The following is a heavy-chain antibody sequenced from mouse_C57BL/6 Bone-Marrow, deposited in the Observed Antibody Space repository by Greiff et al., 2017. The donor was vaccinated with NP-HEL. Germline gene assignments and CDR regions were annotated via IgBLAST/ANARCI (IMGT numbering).Heavy chain of an antibody. V-gene: IGHV1-81*01. CDR1: GYTFTSYG. CDR3: ARSSWYYAMDY. J-gene: IGHJ4*01. Sequence: QVQLKESGAELARPGASVKLSCKASGYTFTSYGISWVKQRTGQGLEWIGEIYPRSGNTYYNEKFKGKATLTADKSSSTAYMELRSLTSEDSAVYFCARSSWYYAMDYWGQGTSVTVSS. CDR2: IYPRSGNT.